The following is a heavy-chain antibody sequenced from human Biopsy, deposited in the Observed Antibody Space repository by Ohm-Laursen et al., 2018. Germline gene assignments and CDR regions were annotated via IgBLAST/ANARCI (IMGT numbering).Heavy chain of an antibody. V-gene: IGHV4-39*01. CDR3: ARHPTGFWFDP. CDR2: IYNTETT. J-gene: IGHJ5*02. CDR1: GGSISSSTTYY. Sequence: GTLSLTCTVSGGSISSSTTYYWAWLRQPPGKGLAWIGSIYNTETTFYNPSLKSRVTISVDTSTIQFSLKVSSVTAADTALYFCARHPTGFWFDPWGHGTLVTVSS.